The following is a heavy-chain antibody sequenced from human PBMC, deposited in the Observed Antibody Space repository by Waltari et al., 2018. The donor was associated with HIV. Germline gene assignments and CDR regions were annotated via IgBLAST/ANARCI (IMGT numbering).Heavy chain of an antibody. CDR2: IYSGGSR. CDR3: ARDPRSSGYYGMDV. D-gene: IGHD1-26*01. J-gene: IGHJ6*02. CDR1: GLTVSSNY. Sequence: EVQLVESGGGLIEPGGSLRLSCAASGLTVSSNYMSWVRQAPGKGLGWVSVIYSGGSRYYADSVKGRFTISRDNSKNTLSLHMNSLGPEDTAVYYCARDPRSSGYYGMDVWGQGTTVTVSS. V-gene: IGHV3-53*01.